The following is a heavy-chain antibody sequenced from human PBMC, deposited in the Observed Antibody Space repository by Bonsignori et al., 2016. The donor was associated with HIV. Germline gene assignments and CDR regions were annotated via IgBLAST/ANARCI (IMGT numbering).Heavy chain of an antibody. D-gene: IGHD4-11*01. CDR3: ARSPHDYSNYGADY. V-gene: IGHV5-51*01. CDR2: IYPGDSDT. Sequence: VRQMPGKGLEWMGIIYPGDSDTRYSPSFQGQVTISADKSISTAYLQWSSLKASDTAMYYCARSPHDYSNYGADYWGQGTLVTVSS. J-gene: IGHJ4*02.